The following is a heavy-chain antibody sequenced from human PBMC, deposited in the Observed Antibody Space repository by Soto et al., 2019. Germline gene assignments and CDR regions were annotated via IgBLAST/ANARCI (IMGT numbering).Heavy chain of an antibody. V-gene: IGHV4-31*03. D-gene: IGHD3-9*01. CDR1: GGSISSGGYY. J-gene: IGHJ4*02. CDR3: ARAHGYDILTGYYRIYFDY. Sequence: LSLTCTVSGGSISSGGYYWSWIRQHPGKGLEWIGYIYYSGSTYYNPSLKSRVTISVDTSKNQLSLKLSSVTAADTAVYYCARAHGYDILTGYYRIYFDYWGQGTLVTVSS. CDR2: IYYSGST.